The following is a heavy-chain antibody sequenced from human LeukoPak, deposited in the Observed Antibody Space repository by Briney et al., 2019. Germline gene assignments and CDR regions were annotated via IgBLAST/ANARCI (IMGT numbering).Heavy chain of an antibody. Sequence: PGGSLRLSCAASGFTFSSYXMNWVRQAPGKXXEWVSSISASSAYMYXAASVKGRHTISRDNAKNSLYLQMNSLRAEDTAVYYCARDFSETLGVWGQGTLVTVSS. D-gene: IGHD3-10*01. V-gene: IGHV3-21*01. CDR2: ISASSAYM. CDR1: GFTFSSYX. J-gene: IGHJ4*02. CDR3: ARDFSETLGV.